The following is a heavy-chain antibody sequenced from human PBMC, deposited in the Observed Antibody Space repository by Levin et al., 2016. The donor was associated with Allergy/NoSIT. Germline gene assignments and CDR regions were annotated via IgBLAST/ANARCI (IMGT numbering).Heavy chain of an antibody. V-gene: IGHV3-7*01. Sequence: GESLKISCAASGFTFNSYWMTWVRQAPGKGLEWVANMNPDASEIYYADSLKGRFTISRDNAKSTLYLQMNSLRDDDTAVYYCARADFSGWYFDWWGQGTLVTVSS. CDR3: ARADFSGWYFDW. CDR1: GFTFNSYW. J-gene: IGHJ4*02. CDR2: MNPDASEI. D-gene: IGHD6-19*01.